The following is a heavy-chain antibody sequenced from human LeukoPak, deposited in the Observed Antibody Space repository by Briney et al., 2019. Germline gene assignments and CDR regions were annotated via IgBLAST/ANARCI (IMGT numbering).Heavy chain of an antibody. D-gene: IGHD6-6*01. J-gene: IGHJ4*02. CDR1: GGTFSSYA. CDR3: ARDRFGVAARPVGNDY. CDR2: IIPIFGTA. Sequence: SVKVSCKASGGTFSSYAISWVRHAPGQGLEWMGGIIPIFGTATYAQKFQDRVTITADESTNTAYMELSRLRSDDTAVNYCARDRFGVAARPVGNDYWGQGTLVTVSS. V-gene: IGHV1-69*13.